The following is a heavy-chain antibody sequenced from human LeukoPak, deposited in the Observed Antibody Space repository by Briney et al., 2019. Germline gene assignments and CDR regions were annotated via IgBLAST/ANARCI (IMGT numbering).Heavy chain of an antibody. J-gene: IGHJ4*02. D-gene: IGHD3-3*01. Sequence: GGSLRLSCVASGFSFSTYGIHWVRQAPGKGLEWVAVIWYDGSNKFYADSVKGRFTISRDNSKNTLYLQMNSLRAEDTAVYYCARGGVWQAFWSGNSDYWGQGTLVTVSS. CDR2: IWYDGSNK. CDR1: GFSFSTYG. CDR3: ARGGVWQAFWSGNSDY. V-gene: IGHV3-33*01.